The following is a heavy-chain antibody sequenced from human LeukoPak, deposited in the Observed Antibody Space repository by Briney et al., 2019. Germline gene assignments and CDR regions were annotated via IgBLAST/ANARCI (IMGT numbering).Heavy chain of an antibody. Sequence: SETLSLTCTVSGGSISSYYWSWIRQPPGKGLEWIGYIYYSGSTDYNPSLKSRVTISVDTSKNHFSLKLSSVTAADTAVYYCAREVAAAATYYFDYWGQGTLVTVSS. V-gene: IGHV4-59*01. CDR3: AREVAAAATYYFDY. D-gene: IGHD6-13*01. CDR2: IYYSGST. J-gene: IGHJ4*02. CDR1: GGSISSYY.